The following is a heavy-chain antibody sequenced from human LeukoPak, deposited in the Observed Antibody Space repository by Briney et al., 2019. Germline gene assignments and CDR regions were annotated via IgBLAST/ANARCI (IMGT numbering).Heavy chain of an antibody. J-gene: IGHJ6*03. V-gene: IGHV4-34*01. CDR2: INHSGST. CDR1: GGSFSGYY. Sequence: KSSETLSLTCAVYGGSFSGYYWSWIRQPPGKGLEWIGEINHSGSTNYNPSLKSRVTISVDTSKSQFSLKLSSVTAADTAVYYCARKVLRYFDWLSSYYYYYYMDVWGKGTTVTISS. CDR3: ARKVLRYFDWLSSYYYYYYMDV. D-gene: IGHD3-9*01.